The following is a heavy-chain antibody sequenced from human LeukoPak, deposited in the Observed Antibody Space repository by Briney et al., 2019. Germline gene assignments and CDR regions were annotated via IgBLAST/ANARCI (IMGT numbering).Heavy chain of an antibody. CDR3: ARDIMGATARGWFEP. CDR1: GFTFSGYW. CDR2: IKEDGSEK. J-gene: IGHJ5*02. Sequence: GGSLRLSCAASGFTFSGYWMSWVRQAPGKGLEWVANIKEDGSEKYHVDSVKGRFTISRDNAKNSLYLQMNSLRAEDTAVYYCARDIMGATARGWFEPWGQGTLVTVSS. V-gene: IGHV3-7*01. D-gene: IGHD1-26*01.